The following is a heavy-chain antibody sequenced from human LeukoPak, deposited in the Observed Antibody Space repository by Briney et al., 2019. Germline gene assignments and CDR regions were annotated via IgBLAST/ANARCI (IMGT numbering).Heavy chain of an antibody. D-gene: IGHD2-2*01. J-gene: IGHJ5*02. CDR3: ARDLWESQPDATNCFDP. CDR1: GFTFSSYW. V-gene: IGHV3-74*01. Sequence: GGSLRLSCAASGFTFSSYWMHWVRQAPGKGLVWVSRINSDGSSTSYADSVKGRFTISRGNAKNTLYLQMNSLRAEDTAVYYCARDLWESQPDATNCFDPWGQGTLVTVSS. CDR2: INSDGSST.